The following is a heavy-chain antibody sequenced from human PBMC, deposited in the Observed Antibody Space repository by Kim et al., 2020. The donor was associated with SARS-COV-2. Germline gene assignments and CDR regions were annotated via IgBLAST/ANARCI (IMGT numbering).Heavy chain of an antibody. Sequence: GGSLRLSCAASGFTFSSYWMSWVRQAPGKGLEWVANIKQDGSEKYYVDSVKGRFTISRDNAKNSLYLQMNSLRAEDTAVYYCARNTLGGSSPVGYYYYYGMDVWGQGTTGTVSS. CDR1: GFTFSSYW. V-gene: IGHV3-7*01. CDR3: ARNTLGGSSPVGYYYYYGMDV. D-gene: IGHD1-26*01. CDR2: IKQDGSEK. J-gene: IGHJ6*02.